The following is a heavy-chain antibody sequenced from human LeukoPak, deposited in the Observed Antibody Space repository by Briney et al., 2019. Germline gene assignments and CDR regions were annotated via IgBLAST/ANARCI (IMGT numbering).Heavy chain of an antibody. CDR1: GYTFTSYG. Sequence: ASVKVSCKASGYTFTSYGISWVRQAPGQGLEWMGWISAYNGNTNYAQKLQGRVTMTEDTSTDTAYMELSSLRSEDTAVYYCATGRDLNYDRDWFDPWGQGTLVTVSS. CDR3: ATGRDLNYDRDWFDP. V-gene: IGHV1-18*01. CDR2: ISAYNGNT. D-gene: IGHD3-22*01. J-gene: IGHJ5*02.